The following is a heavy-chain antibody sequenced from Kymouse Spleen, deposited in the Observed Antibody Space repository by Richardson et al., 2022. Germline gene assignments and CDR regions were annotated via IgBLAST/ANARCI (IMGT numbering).Heavy chain of an antibody. Sequence: QLQLQESGPGLVKPSETLSLTCTVSGGSISSSSYYWGWIRQPPGKGLEWIGSIYYSGSTYYNPSLKSRVTISVDTSKNQFSLKLSSVTAADTAVYYCARQRIFGVVIIDNWFDPWGQGTLVTVSS. J-gene: IGHJ5*02. CDR1: GGSISSSSYY. V-gene: IGHV4-39*01. CDR3: ARQRIFGVVIIDNWFDP. CDR2: IYYSGST. D-gene: IGHD3-3*01.